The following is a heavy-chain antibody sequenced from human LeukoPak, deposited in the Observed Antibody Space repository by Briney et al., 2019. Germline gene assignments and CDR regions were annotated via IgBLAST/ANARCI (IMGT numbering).Heavy chain of an antibody. CDR3: ARDRLYCSSTSCDRNYFDY. Sequence: SETLSLTCTVSGGSISSGGYYWSWLRQHPGTGLEWLGYIYYSGSTYYNPSLKSRVTISVDTSKNQFSLKLSSVTAADTAVYYCARDRLYCSSTSCDRNYFDYWGQGTLVTVSS. V-gene: IGHV4-31*03. CDR2: IYYSGST. CDR1: GGSISSGGYY. J-gene: IGHJ4*02. D-gene: IGHD2-2*01.